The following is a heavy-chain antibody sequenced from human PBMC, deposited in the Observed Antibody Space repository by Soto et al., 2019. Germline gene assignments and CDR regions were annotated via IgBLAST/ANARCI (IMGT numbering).Heavy chain of an antibody. CDR3: ARVDYDFWSGHRHFDY. CDR2: INHSGST. CDR1: GGSFSGYY. Sequence: SETLSLTCAVYGGSFSGYYWSWIRQFPGKGLEWIGEINHSGSTNYNPSLKSRVTMSGDTSKNQFSLKLSSVTAADTAVYYCARVDYDFWSGHRHFDYWGQGTLVTVSA. D-gene: IGHD3-3*01. J-gene: IGHJ4*02. V-gene: IGHV4-34*01.